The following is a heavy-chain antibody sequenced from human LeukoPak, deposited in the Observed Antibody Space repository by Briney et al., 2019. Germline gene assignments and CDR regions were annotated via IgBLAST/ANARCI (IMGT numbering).Heavy chain of an antibody. CDR3: ARGFGYGFDY. CDR1: GFTFSSYE. CDR2: ISSSGTTM. D-gene: IGHD5-18*01. Sequence: GRSLRLSCAASGFTFSSYEMNWVSQAPGKGMEWVSYISSSGTTMYYADSMKGRFTISRNNAKNSLYLQVNSLRAEDTAVYYCARGFGYGFDYWGQGTLVTVSS. J-gene: IGHJ4*02. V-gene: IGHV3-48*03.